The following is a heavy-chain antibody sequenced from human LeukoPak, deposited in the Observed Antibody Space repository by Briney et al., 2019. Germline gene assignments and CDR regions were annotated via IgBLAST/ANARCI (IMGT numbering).Heavy chain of an antibody. D-gene: IGHD6-19*01. J-gene: IGHJ4*02. CDR2: ISSSSSTI. Sequence: PGGSLRLSCAASGFTFSSYSMNWVRQAPGKGLEWVSYISSSSSTIYYADSVKGRFTISRDNPKNSLYLRMNSLRAEDTAVNYWVYPGVAVAGTYWGQGTLVTVSS. CDR1: GFTFSSYS. V-gene: IGHV3-48*01. CDR3: VYPGVAVAGTY.